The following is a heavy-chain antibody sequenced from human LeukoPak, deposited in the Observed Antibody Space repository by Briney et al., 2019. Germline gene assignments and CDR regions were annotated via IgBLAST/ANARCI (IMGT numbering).Heavy chain of an antibody. D-gene: IGHD4-17*01. V-gene: IGHV1-69*04. CDR3: ARDLVTTAYYFDY. CDR1: GGTFSSYA. J-gene: IGHJ4*02. Sequence: GASVKVSCKASGGTFSSYAISWVRPAPGQGLEWMGRIIPILGIANYAQKFQGRVTITADKSTSTAYMELSSLRSDDTAVYYCARDLVTTAYYFDYWGQGTLVTVSS. CDR2: IIPILGIA.